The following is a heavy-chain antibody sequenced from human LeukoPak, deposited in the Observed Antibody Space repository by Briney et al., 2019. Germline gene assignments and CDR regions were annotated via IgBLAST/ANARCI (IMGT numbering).Heavy chain of an antibody. V-gene: IGHV4-39*01. Sequence: SETLSLTCTVSGGSISSSNYYWGWIRQPPGKELEWIGNIYYSGSTYYNPSFKSRLTISVDTSKNQFSLKLSSVTAADTAVYYCASLRTGDFDYWGQGALVTVSS. J-gene: IGHJ4*02. CDR1: GGSISSSNYY. CDR3: ASLRTGDFDY. D-gene: IGHD3-10*01. CDR2: IYYSGST.